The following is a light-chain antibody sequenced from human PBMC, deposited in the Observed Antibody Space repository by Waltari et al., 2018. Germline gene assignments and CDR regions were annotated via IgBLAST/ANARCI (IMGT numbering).Light chain of an antibody. Sequence: EIVLTQSPGTLSLSPGERATLSCRASQSVSRALAWSQQRPGQAPRLLIYGASSRATGIPDRFSGSGSGTDFSLTISRLEPEDFAVYYCQNYVRLPATFGQGTKVEIK. CDR2: GAS. CDR3: QNYVRLPAT. V-gene: IGKV3-20*01. CDR1: QSVSRA. J-gene: IGKJ1*01.